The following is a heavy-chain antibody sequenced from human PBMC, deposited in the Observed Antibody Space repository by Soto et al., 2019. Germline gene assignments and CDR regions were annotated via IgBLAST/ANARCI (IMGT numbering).Heavy chain of an antibody. J-gene: IGHJ6*02. V-gene: IGHV1-46*01. CDR2: INPSGGST. Sequence: ASVKVSCKASGYTFTDFGISWVRQAPGQGLEWMGIINPSGGSTSYAQKFQGRVTMTRDTSTSTVYMELSSLRSEDTAVYYCARDYYYYGMDVWGQGTTVTVSS. CDR1: GYTFTDFG. CDR3: ARDYYYYGMDV.